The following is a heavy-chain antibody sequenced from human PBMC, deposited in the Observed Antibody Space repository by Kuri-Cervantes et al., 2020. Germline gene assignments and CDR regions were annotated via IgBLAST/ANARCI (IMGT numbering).Heavy chain of an antibody. J-gene: IGHJ4*02. CDR3: ARGGLAVPGPQKANFDY. V-gene: IGHV3-53*01. D-gene: IGHD6-19*01. CDR2: IYSGGST. Sequence: GGSLRLSCVASGFTVSGYYMSWVRQAPGKGLEWVSVIYSGGSTNHADAVKGRFTISRDNSRNMLYLQMNILRAEDTAVYYCARGGLAVPGPQKANFDYWGQGTLVTVSS. CDR1: GFTVSGYY.